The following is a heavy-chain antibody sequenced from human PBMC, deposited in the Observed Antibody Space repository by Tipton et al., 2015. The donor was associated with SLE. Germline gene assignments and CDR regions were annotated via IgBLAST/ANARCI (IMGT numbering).Heavy chain of an antibody. J-gene: IGHJ4*02. Sequence: TLSLTCTVSGYSISSAYYWGWIRQAPGKGLESIGTIYYTGSTYYNPSLKSRVTISLDRSKNQFSLHLRSVTAADTAVYYCAREFYDFWNGYYVWGQGSLVIVSS. CDR1: GYSISSAYY. D-gene: IGHD3-3*01. CDR2: IYYTGST. CDR3: AREFYDFWNGYYV. V-gene: IGHV4-38-2*02.